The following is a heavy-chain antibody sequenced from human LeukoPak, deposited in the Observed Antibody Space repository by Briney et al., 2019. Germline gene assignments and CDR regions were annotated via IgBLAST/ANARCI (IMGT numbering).Heavy chain of an antibody. D-gene: IGHD3-10*01. CDR2: INSGGGTT. CDR1: GFTFSNYG. Sequence: GESLRLSCAASGFTFSNYGMSWVRQAPGKGLEWVSAINSGGGTTSAESVKGRFTISRDNSKNTLYLQMNSLRAEDTAVYYCAKGSDGAGSYRPFDYWGQGTLVTVSS. CDR3: AKGSDGAGSYRPFDY. J-gene: IGHJ4*02. V-gene: IGHV3-23*01.